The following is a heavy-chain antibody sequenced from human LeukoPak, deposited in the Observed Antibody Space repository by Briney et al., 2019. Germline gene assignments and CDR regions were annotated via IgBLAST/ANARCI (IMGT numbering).Heavy chain of an antibody. CDR3: ARDRGYDSSGHYNKGY. D-gene: IGHD3-22*01. V-gene: IGHV4-34*01. CDR2: INHSGST. Sequence: SETLSLTCAVYGGSFSGYYWSWIRQPPGKGLEWIGEINHSGSTNYNPSLKSRVTISVDTSKNQFSLKLSSVTAEDTAVYYCARDRGYDSSGHYNKGYWGQGTLVTVSS. CDR1: GGSFSGYY. J-gene: IGHJ4*02.